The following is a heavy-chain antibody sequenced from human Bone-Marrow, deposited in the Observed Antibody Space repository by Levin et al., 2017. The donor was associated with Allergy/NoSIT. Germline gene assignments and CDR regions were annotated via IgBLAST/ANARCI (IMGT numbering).Heavy chain of an antibody. CDR1: GGSINNDGST. V-gene: IGHV4-39*01. CDR3: VRLPTGYPNWFDS. D-gene: IGHD5-12*01. CDR2: IRYSGDT. Sequence: MTSETLSLTCTVSGGSINNDGSTWGWIRQPPGKGLDWIATIRYSGDTYYNPSLRGRVTISLDTSKNQFSLNLNSLTATDTAVYYCVRLPTGYPNWFDSWGQGTLVTVSS. J-gene: IGHJ5*01.